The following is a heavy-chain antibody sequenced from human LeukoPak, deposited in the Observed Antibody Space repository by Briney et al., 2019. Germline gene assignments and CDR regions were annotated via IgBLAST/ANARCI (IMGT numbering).Heavy chain of an antibody. Sequence: SETLSLTCAVYGGSFSGYYWSWIRQPPGKGLEWIGGINHSGSTNYNPSLKSRVTISVDTSKNQFSLKLSSVIAADTAVYYCARDSYSSGWYGRWFDPWGQGTLVTVSS. D-gene: IGHD6-19*01. CDR1: GGSFSGYY. CDR2: INHSGST. J-gene: IGHJ5*02. V-gene: IGHV4-34*01. CDR3: ARDSYSSGWYGRWFDP.